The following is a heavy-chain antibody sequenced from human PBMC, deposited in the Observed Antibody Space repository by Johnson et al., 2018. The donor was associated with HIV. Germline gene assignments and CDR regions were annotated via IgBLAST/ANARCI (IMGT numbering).Heavy chain of an antibody. V-gene: IGHV3-11*04. CDR2: ISSSGSTI. D-gene: IGHD1-20*01. Sequence: QVQLVESGGGLVKPGGSLRLSCAASGFTFSDYYMSWIRQAPGKGLEWVSYISSSGSTIYYADSVQGRFTISRDNAKNSLYLQMNSLRAEDTAVYYCAGGNNWNDEDIDAFDIWGQGTMVTVSS. CDR1: GFTFSDYY. J-gene: IGHJ3*02. CDR3: AGGNNWNDEDIDAFDI.